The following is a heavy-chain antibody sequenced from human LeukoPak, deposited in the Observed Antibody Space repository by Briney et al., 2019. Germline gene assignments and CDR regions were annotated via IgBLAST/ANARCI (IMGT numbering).Heavy chain of an antibody. V-gene: IGHV4-39*07. J-gene: IGHJ3*02. CDR3: ATLWRLGASTGEAFDI. CDR2: IYYSGST. D-gene: IGHD1-26*01. Sequence: SETLSLTCTVSGVSISSSSYYWGWIRQPPGKGLEWIGSIYYSGSTYYNPSLKSRVTISVDTSKNQFSLKLSSVTAADTAVYYCATLWRLGASTGEAFDIWGQGTMVTVSS. CDR1: GVSISSSSYY.